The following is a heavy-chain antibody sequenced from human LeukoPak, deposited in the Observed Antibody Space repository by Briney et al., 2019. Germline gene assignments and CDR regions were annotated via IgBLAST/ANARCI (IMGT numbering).Heavy chain of an antibody. CDR3: ASGRQLGY. D-gene: IGHD6-13*01. CDR1: GFTFSNYW. V-gene: IGHV3-7*01. Sequence: GGSLRLSCAAAGFTFSNYWISWVRQAPGKGLGWVANIKEDGSEKYYVDSVKGRFTISRDNARNSLYLQMNSLRAEDTAVYYCASGRQLGYWGQGTLVTVSS. CDR2: IKEDGSEK. J-gene: IGHJ4*02.